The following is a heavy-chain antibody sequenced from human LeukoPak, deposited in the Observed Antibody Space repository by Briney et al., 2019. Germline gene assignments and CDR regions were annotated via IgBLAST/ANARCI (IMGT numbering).Heavy chain of an antibody. CDR3: ARAAGADFWSGFIGFDP. CDR2: INHSGST. CDR1: GGSFSGYY. J-gene: IGHJ5*02. Sequence: SETLSLTCAVYGGSFSGYYWSWIRQPPGKGLEWIGEINHSGSTNYNPSLKSRVTISVDTSQNQFSLKLSSVTAADTAVYYCARAAGADFWSGFIGFDPWGQGTLVTVSS. D-gene: IGHD3-3*01. V-gene: IGHV4-34*01.